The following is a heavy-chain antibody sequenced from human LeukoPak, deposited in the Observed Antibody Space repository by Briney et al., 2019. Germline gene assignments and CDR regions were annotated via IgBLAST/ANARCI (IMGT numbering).Heavy chain of an antibody. D-gene: IGHD3-10*01. V-gene: IGHV4-38-2*02. Sequence: MSSETLSLTCTVSGYSISSGYYWGWIRQPPGKGLEWIGSIYHSGSTYYNPSLKSRVTISVDTSKNQFSLKLSSVTAADTAVYYCARALYYYGSGSYSYYFDYWGQGTLVTVSS. J-gene: IGHJ4*02. CDR3: ARALYYYGSGSYSYYFDY. CDR2: IYHSGST. CDR1: GYSISSGYY.